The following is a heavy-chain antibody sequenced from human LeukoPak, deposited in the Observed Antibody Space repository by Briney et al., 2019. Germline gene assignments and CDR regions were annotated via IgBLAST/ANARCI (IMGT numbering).Heavy chain of an antibody. CDR1: GGSFSGYY. CDR3: ARCRKVRGVSRYYYYYGMDV. CDR2: INHSGST. D-gene: IGHD3-10*01. Sequence: SETLSLTCAVYGGSFSGYYRSWIRQPPGKGLEWIGEINHSGSTNYNPSLKSRVTISVDTSKNQFSLKLSSVTAADTAVYYCARCRKVRGVSRYYYYYGMDVWGQGTTVTVSS. J-gene: IGHJ6*02. V-gene: IGHV4-34*01.